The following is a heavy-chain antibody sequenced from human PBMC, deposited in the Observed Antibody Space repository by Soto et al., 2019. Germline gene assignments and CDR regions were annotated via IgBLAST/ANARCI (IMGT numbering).Heavy chain of an antibody. CDR1: GFTVSSNS. V-gene: IGHV3-53*02. D-gene: IGHD6-13*01. CDR2: IYSGGST. Sequence: EVQLVETGGGVIQPGGSLKLSCVVSGFTVSSNSMSWVRQAPGKGLEWVSVIYSGGSTYNADSVKGRFTISRDNSKNTLFLQMNNLRVEDTAVYYCVREKKRYNSSWYSFDSWGQGTLVIVSS. J-gene: IGHJ5*01. CDR3: VREKKRYNSSWYSFDS.